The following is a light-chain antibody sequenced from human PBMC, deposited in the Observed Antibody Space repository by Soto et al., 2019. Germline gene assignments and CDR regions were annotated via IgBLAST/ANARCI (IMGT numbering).Light chain of an antibody. J-gene: IGKJ5*01. Sequence: DIQITQSPSSLSASVGDTVTITCRASQSISSHLNWYQQKPGRAPNLLMYTASNLQSGVRSRFSGSGSGTDFTLTISSLQPEDFATYYCQQSYSSTISFGQGTRREIK. CDR1: QSISSH. CDR3: QQSYSSTIS. V-gene: IGKV1-39*01. CDR2: TAS.